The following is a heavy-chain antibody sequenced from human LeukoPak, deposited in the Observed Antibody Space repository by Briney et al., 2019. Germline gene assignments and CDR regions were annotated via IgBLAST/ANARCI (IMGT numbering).Heavy chain of an antibody. CDR3: ASWAGNTQSDSWSGPFDY. D-gene: IGHD3-3*01. CDR2: IQQDGSGK. Sequence: PGGSLRLSCEASGFSFSSYWMIWVRQAPGKGLEWVGNIQQDGSGKGYVDAVKGRFTISRENAKNSLYLQMDSLRAEDTAVYYCASWAGNTQSDSWSGPFDYWGQGSLVTVSS. V-gene: IGHV3-7*01. CDR1: GFSFSSYW. J-gene: IGHJ4*02.